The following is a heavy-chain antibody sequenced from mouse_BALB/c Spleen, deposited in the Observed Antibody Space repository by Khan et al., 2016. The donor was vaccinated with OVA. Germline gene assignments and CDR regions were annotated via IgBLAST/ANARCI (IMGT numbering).Heavy chain of an antibody. Sequence: QVQLKESGPGLVAPSQSLSITCTVSGFSLTDYGVSWIRQPPGKGLEWLGVIWGGGSTYYTSALKSRLSISKDNSKRQVFLKMNSLQTDDTAMYYGAKHLILYPYYVDYWGQGTTLTVSS. CDR1: GFSLTDYG. V-gene: IGHV2-6-5*01. CDR2: IWGGGST. J-gene: IGHJ2*01. CDR3: AKHLILYPYYVDY.